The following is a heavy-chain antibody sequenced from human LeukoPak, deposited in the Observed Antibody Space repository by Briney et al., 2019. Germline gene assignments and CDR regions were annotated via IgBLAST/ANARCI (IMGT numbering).Heavy chain of an antibody. CDR2: ISYDGSNK. D-gene: IGHD6-13*01. J-gene: IGHJ6*02. CDR1: GFTFSSYA. Sequence: PGRSLRLSCAASGFTFSSYAMHWVRQAPGKGLEWVAVISYDGSNKYYADSVKGRFTISRDNSKNTLYLQMNSLRAEDTAVYYCARVGLSIAAAGTDYYYYGMDVWGQGTTVTVSS. CDR3: ARVGLSIAAAGTDYYYYGMDV. V-gene: IGHV3-30-3*01.